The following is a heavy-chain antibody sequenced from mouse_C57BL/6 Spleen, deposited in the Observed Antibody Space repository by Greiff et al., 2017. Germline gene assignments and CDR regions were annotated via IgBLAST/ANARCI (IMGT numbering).Heavy chain of an antibody. D-gene: IGHD2-3*01. V-gene: IGHV1-9*01. CDR3: ARSSLIYDGYPNYFDY. CDR1: GYTFTGYW. J-gene: IGHJ2*01. Sequence: QVQLQQSGAELMKPGASVKLSCKATGYTFTGYWIEWVKQRPGHGLEWIGEILPGSGSTNYNEKFKGKATFTAATSSNTAYMQLSSLTTEDSAIYYCARSSLIYDGYPNYFDYWGQGTTLTVSS. CDR2: ILPGSGST.